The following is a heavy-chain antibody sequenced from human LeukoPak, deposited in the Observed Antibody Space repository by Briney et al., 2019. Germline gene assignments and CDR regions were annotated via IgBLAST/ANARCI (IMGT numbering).Heavy chain of an antibody. J-gene: IGHJ4*02. D-gene: IGHD2-2*01. CDR1: GYSFTSYW. CDR3: ARPSVDCSSTSCYPLMVDY. Sequence: GESLKISCKGSGYSFTSYWIGWVRQMPGKGLEWMGIIYPGDSDTRYSPSFQGQVTISADKSISTAYLQWSSLKASDTAMYYCARPSVDCSSTSCYPLMVDYWGQGTLVTVSS. V-gene: IGHV5-51*01. CDR2: IYPGDSDT.